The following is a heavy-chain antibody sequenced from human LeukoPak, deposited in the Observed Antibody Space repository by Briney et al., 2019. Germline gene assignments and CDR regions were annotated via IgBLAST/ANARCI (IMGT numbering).Heavy chain of an antibody. D-gene: IGHD5-12*01. Sequence: PSEALSLTCTVSGGSISSDHWTWIRQPPGKGLEWFGHIYYSGSTNYNPSLESRVTLSVDTSKNQLSPKLSSVTAADTAVYYWARGYAGLDSWGQGTLVTVSS. CDR3: ARGYAGLDS. CDR1: GGSISSDH. CDR2: IYYSGST. V-gene: IGHV4-59*01. J-gene: IGHJ4*02.